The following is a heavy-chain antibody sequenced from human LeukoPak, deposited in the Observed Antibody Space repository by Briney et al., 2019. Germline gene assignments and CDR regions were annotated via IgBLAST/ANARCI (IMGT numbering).Heavy chain of an antibody. CDR3: ATGASKVTTDFANY. D-gene: IGHD4-17*01. CDR1: GYSFTNYW. J-gene: IGHJ4*02. CDR2: IDPSDSYT. Sequence: GESLKISCRGSGYSFTNYWISWVRQMPGKGLEWMGRIDPSDSYTKYSPSFEGHVTISVDKSISTAFLQWNSLKASDSAMYYCATGASKVTTDFANYWGQGTQVAVSS. V-gene: IGHV5-10-1*01.